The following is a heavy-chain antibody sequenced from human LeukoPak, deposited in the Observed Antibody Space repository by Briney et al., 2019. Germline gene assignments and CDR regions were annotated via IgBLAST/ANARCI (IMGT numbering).Heavy chain of an antibody. CDR2: ITAGNGNT. Sequence: ASVKVSFKASGYNFNSYGIGWGRQAPRQGLEWMGWITAGNGNTNYAQKVQGRVTMTTDTSTSTAYMELRSLRSDDTAVYFCARDLARGYSYGYTAFDIWGQGTMVTVSS. J-gene: IGHJ3*02. V-gene: IGHV1-18*01. D-gene: IGHD5-18*01. CDR1: GYNFNSYG. CDR3: ARDLARGYSYGYTAFDI.